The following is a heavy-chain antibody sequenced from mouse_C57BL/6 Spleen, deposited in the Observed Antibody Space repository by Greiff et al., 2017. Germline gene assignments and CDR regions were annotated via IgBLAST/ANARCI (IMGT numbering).Heavy chain of an antibody. J-gene: IGHJ4*01. CDR1: GYTFTDYY. V-gene: IGHV1-19*01. CDR3: ARRSYEGAMDY. CDR2: INPYTGGT. Sequence: VQLLQSGPVLVKPGASVKMSCKASGYTFTDYYMNWVKQSHGKSLEWIGVINPYTGGTSYNQKFKGKATLTVDKSSSTAYMELNSLTSEDSAVYYCARRSYEGAMDYGGQGTSVTVSS. D-gene: IGHD1-1*01.